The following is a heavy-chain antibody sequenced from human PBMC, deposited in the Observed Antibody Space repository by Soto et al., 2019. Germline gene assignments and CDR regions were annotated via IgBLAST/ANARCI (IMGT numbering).Heavy chain of an antibody. Sequence: SETLSLTCTVSGGSIRSYYWSWIRQPAGKGLEWIGRIYTSGSTNYNPSLKSRVTMSVDTSKNQFSLKLSSVTAADTAVYYCASSQYYYDRSGIHDAFDLWGLGKMITV. D-gene: IGHD3-22*01. V-gene: IGHV4-4*07. CDR1: GGSIRSYY. CDR2: IYTSGST. J-gene: IGHJ3*01. CDR3: ASSQYYYDRSGIHDAFDL.